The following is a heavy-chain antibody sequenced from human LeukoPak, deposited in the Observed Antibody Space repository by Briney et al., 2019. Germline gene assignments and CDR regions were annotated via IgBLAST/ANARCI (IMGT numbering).Heavy chain of an antibody. CDR2: ICPGESDN. V-gene: IGHV5-51*01. D-gene: IGHD6-13*01. CDR1: GYSFTSYW. CDR3: ARLPDSSSWSDKYYFDS. J-gene: IGHJ4*02. Sequence: PGESLKFSCKGSGYSFTSYWIGWVRQMPGHGLEWMGIICPGESDNSYTPPFQGQATTSADKSISTAYLQCSSLKASDTAMYYGARLPDSSSWSDKYYFDSWGQGTLVTVSS.